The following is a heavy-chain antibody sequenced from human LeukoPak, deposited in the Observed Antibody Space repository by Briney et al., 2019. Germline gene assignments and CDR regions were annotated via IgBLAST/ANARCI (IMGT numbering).Heavy chain of an antibody. J-gene: IGHJ4*02. V-gene: IGHV4-31*03. CDR3: ARVHNGSGSYAGVFDY. CDR1: GGSISSGGYY. Sequence: PSETLSLTCTVSGGSISSGGYYWSWIRQHPGKGLEWIGYIYYSGSTYYNPSLKSRVTISVDTSKNQFSLKLSSVTAADTAVYYCARVHNGSGSYAGVFDYWGQGTLVTVSS. CDR2: IYYSGST. D-gene: IGHD3-10*01.